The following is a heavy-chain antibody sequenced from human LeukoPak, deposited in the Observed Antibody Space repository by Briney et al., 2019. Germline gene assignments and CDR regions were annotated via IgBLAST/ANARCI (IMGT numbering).Heavy chain of an antibody. D-gene: IGHD2-2*01. Sequence: GEPLKISCKCSGYTFTNYWIGWMRQMPGEGLEWMGIIYLGDSNIRYSHSFQGHITISVDKSISTAYLQWSSLKASDTAMYYCARRPYCSSTICYGGDYFDYWGQGTLVTVSS. CDR1: GYTFTNYW. V-gene: IGHV5-51*01. CDR2: IYLGDSNI. CDR3: ARRPYCSSTICYGGDYFDY. J-gene: IGHJ4*02.